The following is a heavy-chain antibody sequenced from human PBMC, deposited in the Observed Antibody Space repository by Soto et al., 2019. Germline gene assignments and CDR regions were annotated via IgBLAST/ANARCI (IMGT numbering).Heavy chain of an antibody. CDR3: YRGLVGGGGKRTGDY. J-gene: IGHJ4*02. CDR2: IDNDGSST. Sequence: EVQLVESGGGLIQPGGSLRLSCAASGFTFSSYWMHWVRQAPGKGLVWVSRIDNDGSSTTYADSVKGRLTISRDNAKNPLDRQVTVLGAEDMAVYYCYRGLVGGGGKRTGDYWGQGTLVTVSS. V-gene: IGHV3-74*01. CDR1: GFTFSSYW. D-gene: IGHD2-15*01.